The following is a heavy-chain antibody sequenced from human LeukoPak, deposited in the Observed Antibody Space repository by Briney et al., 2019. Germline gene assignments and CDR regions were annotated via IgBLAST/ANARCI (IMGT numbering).Heavy chain of an antibody. CDR3: ARDTYDYVWGSYRYTPRDFDY. V-gene: IGHV1-18*01. Sequence: GASVKVSCKASGYTFTSYGISWVRQAPGQGLEWMGWIGAYNGNTNYAQKLQGRVTMTTDTSTSTAYMELRSLRSDDTAVYYCARDTYDYVWGSYRYTPRDFDYWGQGTLVTVSS. J-gene: IGHJ4*02. CDR2: IGAYNGNT. CDR1: GYTFTSYG. D-gene: IGHD3-16*02.